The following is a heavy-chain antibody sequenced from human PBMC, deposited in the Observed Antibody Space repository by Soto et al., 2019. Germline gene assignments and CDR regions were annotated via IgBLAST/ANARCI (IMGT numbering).Heavy chain of an antibody. D-gene: IGHD2-15*01. J-gene: IGHJ4*02. CDR2: IIPIFGTA. Sequence: QVQLVQSGAEVKKPGSSVKVSCKASGGTFSSYAISWVRQAPGQGLEWMGGIIPIFGTANYAQKFQGRVTITADESTSTAYMELSSLRSEDTAVYYCARGRDHAIVAATRLLFDSWGQGTLVTVSS. CDR1: GGTFSSYA. V-gene: IGHV1-69*12. CDR3: ARGRDHAIVAATRLLFDS.